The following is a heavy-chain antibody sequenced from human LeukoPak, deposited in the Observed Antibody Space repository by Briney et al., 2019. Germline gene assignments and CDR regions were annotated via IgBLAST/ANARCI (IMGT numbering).Heavy chain of an antibody. Sequence: ASVKVSCKVSGYTLTELSMHWVRQAPGKGLEWMGGFDPEDGETIYAQKSQGRVTMTEDTSTDTAYMELSSLRSEDTAVYYCATVKYYDFWSGYYRKEYYFDYWGQGTLVTVSS. D-gene: IGHD3-3*01. J-gene: IGHJ4*02. CDR1: GYTLTELS. CDR2: FDPEDGET. V-gene: IGHV1-24*01. CDR3: ATVKYYDFWSGYYRKEYYFDY.